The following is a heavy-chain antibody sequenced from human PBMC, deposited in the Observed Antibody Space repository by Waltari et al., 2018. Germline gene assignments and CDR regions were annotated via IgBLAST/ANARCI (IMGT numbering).Heavy chain of an antibody. J-gene: IGHJ5*02. CDR2: INPNRGDT. V-gene: IGHV1-2*06. CDR3: ARESAFSTSWYPGFDP. Sequence: QVQLVQSGAEVKKPGASVKVSCKASGYTLTSYYMHWVRQAPGQGLEWRGRINPNRGDTNYERKFQYRGTMTRDTSVNTAYMVVGRLTSDDTAVYFCARESAFSTSWYPGFDPWGQGTLVTVAS. D-gene: IGHD2-2*01. CDR1: GYTLTSYY.